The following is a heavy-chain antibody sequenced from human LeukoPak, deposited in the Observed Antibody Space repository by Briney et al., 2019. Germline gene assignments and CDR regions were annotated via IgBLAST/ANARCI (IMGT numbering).Heavy chain of an antibody. CDR3: AREGNGLNYFDY. J-gene: IGHJ4*02. Sequence: GGSLRLSCAASGFTFSSYSMNWVRQAPGKGLEWVSSISSSSSYIYYADSVKGRFTTSRDNAKNSLYLQMNSLRAEDTAVYYCAREGNGLNYFDYWGQGTLVTVSS. CDR2: ISSSSSYI. D-gene: IGHD3-3*01. V-gene: IGHV3-21*01. CDR1: GFTFSSYS.